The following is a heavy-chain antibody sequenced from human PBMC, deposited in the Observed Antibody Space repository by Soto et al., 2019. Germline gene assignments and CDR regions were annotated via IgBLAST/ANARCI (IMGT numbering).Heavy chain of an antibody. V-gene: IGHV3-74*01. Sequence: GGSLRLSCAASGFTFRSYWMHWVRQAPGKGLVWVSRIDDGSGTSYADSVKGRFTVSRDNAKNTLYLQINSLRVEDTAVYYCTNVFDNWGQGTLVTVSS. J-gene: IGHJ4*02. CDR2: IDDGSGT. CDR3: TNVFDN. CDR1: GFTFRSYW.